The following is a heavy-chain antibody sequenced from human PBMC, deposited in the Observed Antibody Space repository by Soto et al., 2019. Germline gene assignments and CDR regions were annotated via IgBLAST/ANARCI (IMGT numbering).Heavy chain of an antibody. Sequence: ASVKGSCKASGYTFTAYYIHWVRQAPGQGLEWMGWINPTSGGTNYAQKFQGRVTMTRDTSISSAYMDLSRLISDDTAMYYCARVLLRYFDPFDYWGQGTLVTVSS. V-gene: IGHV1-2*02. D-gene: IGHD3-9*01. CDR1: GYTFTAYY. J-gene: IGHJ4*02. CDR2: INPTSGGT. CDR3: ARVLLRYFDPFDY.